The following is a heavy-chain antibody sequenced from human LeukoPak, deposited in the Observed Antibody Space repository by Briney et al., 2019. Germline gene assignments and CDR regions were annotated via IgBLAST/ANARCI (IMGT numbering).Heavy chain of an antibody. CDR3: ARGYCSSTSCYWLDY. CDR1: GFTVSSNY. V-gene: IGHV3-66*01. D-gene: IGHD2-2*01. Sequence: GGPLRLSCAASGFTVSSNYMSWVRQAPGKGLEWVSVIYSGGSTYYADSVKGRFTISRDNSKNTLYLQMNSLRAEDTAVYYCARGYCSSTSCYWLDYWGQGTLVTVSS. J-gene: IGHJ4*02. CDR2: IYSGGST.